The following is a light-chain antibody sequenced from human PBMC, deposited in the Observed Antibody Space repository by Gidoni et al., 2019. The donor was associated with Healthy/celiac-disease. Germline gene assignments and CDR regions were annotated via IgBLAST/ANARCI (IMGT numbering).Light chain of an antibody. CDR1: QSISSW. V-gene: IGKV1-5*03. CDR3: QQYNSYPRT. Sequence: DIQMTQSPSTLSASVGDRVTITSRASQSISSWLAWYQQKPGKAPKLLIYKASSLESGVPSRFSGSGAGTEFTLTISSLQPDDFANYYCQQYNSYPRTFGQGTKVEIK. J-gene: IGKJ1*01. CDR2: KAS.